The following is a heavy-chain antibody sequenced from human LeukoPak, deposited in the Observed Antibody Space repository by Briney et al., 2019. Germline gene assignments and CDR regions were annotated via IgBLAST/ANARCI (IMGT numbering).Heavy chain of an antibody. Sequence: GRSLRLSCAVSGFTFSSYEMNWVRQAPGKGLEWVSYISKSGNTIYYADSVKGRFTVSRDNAKNSVYLQMNSLRVEDTAIYYCARCPYSSDYEGHHFDYWGQGSLVTVAS. J-gene: IGHJ4*01. V-gene: IGHV3-48*03. CDR3: ARCPYSSDYEGHHFDY. D-gene: IGHD3-16*01. CDR2: ISKSGNTI. CDR1: GFTFSSYE.